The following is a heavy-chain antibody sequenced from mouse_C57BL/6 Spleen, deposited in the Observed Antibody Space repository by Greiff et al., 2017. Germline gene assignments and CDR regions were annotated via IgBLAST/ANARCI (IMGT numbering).Heavy chain of an antibody. D-gene: IGHD4-1*01. CDR1: GFTFSDYG. V-gene: IGHV5-17*01. CDR2: ISSGSSTI. J-gene: IGHJ4*01. CDR3: ARLTRYAMDY. Sequence: EVMLVESGGGLVKPGGSLKLSCAASGFTFSDYGMHWVRQAPETGLEWVAYISSGSSTIYYADTVKGRFTISRDNAKNTLFLQMTSLRSEDTAMYYCARLTRYAMDYWGQGTSVTAFS.